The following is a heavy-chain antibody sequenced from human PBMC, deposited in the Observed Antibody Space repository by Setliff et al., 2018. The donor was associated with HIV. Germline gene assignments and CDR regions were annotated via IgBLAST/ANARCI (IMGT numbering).Heavy chain of an antibody. CDR3: ASFVFRDSTDEYYRPPGDHPLYYFDY. V-gene: IGHV1-69-2*01. CDR2: IDPEDGET. D-gene: IGHD3-10*01. CDR1: GYTFTDCY. Sequence: ASVKVSCKASGYTFTDCYIHWVQRAPGKGLEWMGHIDPEDGETIYADNFQGRVTMTADRSTNTAYMELGSLRSEDTAVYYCASFVFRDSTDEYYRPPGDHPLYYFDYWAQGTLVTVSS. J-gene: IGHJ4*02.